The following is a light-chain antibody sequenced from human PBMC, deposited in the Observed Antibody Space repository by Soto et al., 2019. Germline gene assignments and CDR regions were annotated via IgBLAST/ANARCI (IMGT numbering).Light chain of an antibody. CDR1: QSIGRW. V-gene: IGKV1-5*03. CDR3: QQYNTYLYS. J-gene: IGKJ2*03. CDR2: KAS. Sequence: DIQMTQSPSTLSASVGDTVTITCRASQSIGRWLAWYQQKPGKAPNLLICKASSLESGVPSRFSGSGSGTEFILTISGLQPDDFATYYCQQYNTYLYSFGQGTKLETK.